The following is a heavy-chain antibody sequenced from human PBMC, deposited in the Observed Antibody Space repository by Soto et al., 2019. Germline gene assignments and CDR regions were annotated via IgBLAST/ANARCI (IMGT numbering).Heavy chain of an antibody. V-gene: IGHV3-9*01. Sequence: GGSLRLSCAASGFTFSSYAMSWVRQAPGKGLEWVSGISWNSGSIGYADSVKGRFTISRDNAKNSLYLQMNSLRAEDTALYYCAKDPYSSSSFAFDIWGQGTMVTVSS. J-gene: IGHJ3*02. CDR2: ISWNSGSI. CDR3: AKDPYSSSSFAFDI. CDR1: GFTFSSYA. D-gene: IGHD6-6*01.